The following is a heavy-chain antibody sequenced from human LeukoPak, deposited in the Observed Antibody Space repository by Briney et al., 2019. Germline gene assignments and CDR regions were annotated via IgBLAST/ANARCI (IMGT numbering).Heavy chain of an antibody. V-gene: IGHV4-39*01. Sequence: PSETLSLTCTVSGDSISSTSYFWGWIRQPPGKGLEWIGSIYYSGSTYYNPSLKSRVTTSVDTSKNQFSLKLSSVTAADTAVYYCARRVRVIRAFDIWGQGTMVTVSS. CDR2: IYYSGST. CDR1: GDSISSTSYF. D-gene: IGHD2-21*01. CDR3: ARRVRVIRAFDI. J-gene: IGHJ3*02.